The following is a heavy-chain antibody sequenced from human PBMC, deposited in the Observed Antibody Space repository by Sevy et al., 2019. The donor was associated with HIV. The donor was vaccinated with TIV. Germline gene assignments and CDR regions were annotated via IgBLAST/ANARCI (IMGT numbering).Heavy chain of an antibody. V-gene: IGHV3-64*01. D-gene: IGHD3-22*01. CDR1: GFTFSSYA. J-gene: IGHJ3*02. CDR3: ARDLQYYYDSSGYGSAFDI. CDR2: TSSNGGST. Sequence: GGSLRLSCAASGFTFSSYAMHWVRQAPGKGLEYVSATSSNGGSTYYANSVKGRFTISRDNSKNTLYLQMGSLRAEDMAVYYCARDLQYYYDSSGYGSAFDIWGQGTMVTVSS.